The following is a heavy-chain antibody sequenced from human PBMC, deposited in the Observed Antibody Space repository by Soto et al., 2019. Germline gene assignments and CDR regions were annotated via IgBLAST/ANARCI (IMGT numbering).Heavy chain of an antibody. Sequence: PGGSLRLSCAASGFTFSNAWMNWVRQAPGKGLEWVGRIKSKTDGGTTDYAAPVKGRFTISRDDSKNTLYLQMNSLKTEDTAVYYCTTARYFDWLLLDYGMDVWGQGTTVTVSS. CDR2: IKSKTDGGTT. CDR1: GFTFSNAW. D-gene: IGHD3-9*01. CDR3: TTARYFDWLLLDYGMDV. J-gene: IGHJ6*02. V-gene: IGHV3-15*07.